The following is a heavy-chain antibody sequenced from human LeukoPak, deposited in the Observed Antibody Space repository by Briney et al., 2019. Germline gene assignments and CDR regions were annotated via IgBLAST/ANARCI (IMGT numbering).Heavy chain of an antibody. V-gene: IGHV4-59*08. Sequence: SETLSLTCTVSGGSISSYYWSWIRQPPGKGLEWIGYIYYSGSTNYNPSLKSRVTISVDTSKNQFSLKLSSVTAADTAVYYCATRTQDGYNYYWGQGTLVTVSS. D-gene: IGHD5-24*01. CDR2: IYYSGST. CDR3: ATRTQDGYNYY. CDR1: GGSISSYY. J-gene: IGHJ4*02.